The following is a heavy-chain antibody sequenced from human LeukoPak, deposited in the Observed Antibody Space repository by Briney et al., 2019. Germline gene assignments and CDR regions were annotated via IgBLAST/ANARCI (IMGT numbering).Heavy chain of an antibody. Sequence: GGSLRLSCAASGFTFRSYWMTWVRQAPGKGLEWVANIKQDGSEKYYVDSVKGRFTISRDNAKNSLYLQMNSLRAEDTAVYYCARRGKPRYCVGGNCYREDTFPSVDYWGQGTLVTVSS. J-gene: IGHJ4*02. CDR1: GFTFRSYW. V-gene: IGHV3-7*01. CDR3: ARRGKPRYCVGGNCYREDTFPSVDY. D-gene: IGHD2-15*01. CDR2: IKQDGSEK.